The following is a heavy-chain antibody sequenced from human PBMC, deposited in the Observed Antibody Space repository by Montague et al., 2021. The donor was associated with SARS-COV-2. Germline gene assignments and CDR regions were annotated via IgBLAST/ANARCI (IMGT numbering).Heavy chain of an antibody. CDR2: TYYRSQWHT. V-gene: IGHV6-1*01. CDR1: GDSVSCDTAA. D-gene: IGHD6-13*01. CDR3: ARDGDDGGTWYSVLQH. J-gene: IGHJ1*01. Sequence: CAISGDSVSCDTAAWHWIRQSPSRGLEWLGRTYYRSQWHTDSAASVRSRISFNRDISKNQFSLHLNSVTPEDTAIYYCARDGDDGGTWYSVLQHWGQGTMVIVSS.